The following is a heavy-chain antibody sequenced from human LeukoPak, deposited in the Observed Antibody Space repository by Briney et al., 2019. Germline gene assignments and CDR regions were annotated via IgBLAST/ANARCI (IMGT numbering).Heavy chain of an antibody. V-gene: IGHV4-59*12. CDR1: GGSISSYY. J-gene: IGHJ4*02. CDR3: ARDQAVAGTSHFDY. D-gene: IGHD6-19*01. CDR2: IYYSGST. Sequence: SETLSLTCTVSGGSISSYYWSWIRQPPGKGLEWIGYIYYSGSTNYNPSLKSRVTILVDTSKNQFSLKLSSVTAADTAVYYCARDQAVAGTSHFDYWGQGTPVTVSS.